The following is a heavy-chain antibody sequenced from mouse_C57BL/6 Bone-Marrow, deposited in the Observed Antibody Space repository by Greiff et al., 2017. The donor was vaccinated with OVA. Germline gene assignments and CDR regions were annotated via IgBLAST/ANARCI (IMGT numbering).Heavy chain of an antibody. J-gene: IGHJ1*03. CDR1: DSEVFPLAY. CDR2: ILPSIGRT. V-gene: IGHV15-2*01. CDR3: ARRYGNYLYWYFDV. Sequence: QVQLQQSGSELRSPGSSVKLSCKDFDSEVFPLAYMSWVRQKPGHGFEWIGGILPSIGRTIYGEKFEDKATLDADTLSNTAYLELNSLTSEDSAIYYCARRYGNYLYWYFDVWGTGTTVTVSS. D-gene: IGHD2-10*02.